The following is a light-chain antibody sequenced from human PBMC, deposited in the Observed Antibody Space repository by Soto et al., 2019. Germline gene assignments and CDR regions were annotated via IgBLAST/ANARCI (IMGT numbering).Light chain of an antibody. J-gene: IGKJ1*01. CDR1: QSVSSN. CDR2: GAS. V-gene: IGKV3-15*01. Sequence: EIVMTQSPATLSVSPGERATLSCRASQSVSSNLAWYQQKPGQAPRLLIYGASTRATGIPARFSGSGSGTEVTLTIGSLQSEDLAVYSCQQYNYWPWTFGQGTKVEIK. CDR3: QQYNYWPWT.